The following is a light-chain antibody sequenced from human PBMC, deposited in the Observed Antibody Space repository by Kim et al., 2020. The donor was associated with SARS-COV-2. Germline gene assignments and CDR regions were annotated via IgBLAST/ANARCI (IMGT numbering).Light chain of an antibody. CDR2: DAS. CDR1: KSVNRD. CDR3: QQYKNWPLT. V-gene: IGKV3-15*01. J-gene: IGKJ4*01. Sequence: VCPGASATLACRDSKSVNRDLAWYKQKHGQAHRLLIDDASASATGIPARFSGSESGTEFTLTISSLQSEDFSIYYWQQYKNWPLTFGGGTKVDIK.